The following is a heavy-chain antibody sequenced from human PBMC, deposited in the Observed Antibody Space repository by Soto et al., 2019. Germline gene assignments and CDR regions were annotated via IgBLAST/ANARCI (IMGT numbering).Heavy chain of an antibody. D-gene: IGHD6-13*01. CDR1: GGSISSYY. CDR3: ARINSSSRYYYMDV. CDR2: IYYSGST. V-gene: IGHV4-59*01. J-gene: IGHJ6*03. Sequence: SETLSLTCTVSGGSISSYYWSWIRQPPGRGLEWIGYIYYSGSTNYNPSLKSRVTISVDTSKNQFSLKLSSVTAADTAVYYCARINSSSRYYYMDVWGKGTTVTVSS.